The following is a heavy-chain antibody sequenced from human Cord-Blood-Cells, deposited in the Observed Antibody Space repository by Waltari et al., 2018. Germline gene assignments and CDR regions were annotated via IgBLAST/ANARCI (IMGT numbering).Heavy chain of an antibody. CDR2: IKQDGSEK. Sequence: EVQLVESGGGLVKPGGSLSLSGAAPGFTFGTYGMGWVRLAPGKGLEGVANIKQDGSEKYYVDSVKGRFTISRDNAKNSLYLQMNSLRAEDTAVYYCARGGTTYLSPSGYWGQGTLVTVSS. D-gene: IGHD1-1*01. CDR3: ARGGTTYLSPSGY. CDR1: GFTFGTYG. V-gene: IGHV3-7*01. J-gene: IGHJ4*02.